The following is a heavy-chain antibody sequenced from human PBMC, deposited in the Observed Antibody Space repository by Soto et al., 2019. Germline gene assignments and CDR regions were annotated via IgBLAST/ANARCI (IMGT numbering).Heavy chain of an antibody. Sequence: PGGSLRLSCAASGFTFSSYWMHWVRQAPGKGLVWVSAISGSGVSTYYADSVKGRFTISRDNSKNTLYLQMNSLRAKDTAVYYCAKSPGMYYYDSSGYYHYDYWGQGTLVTVSS. CDR1: GFTFSSYW. V-gene: IGHV3-23*01. D-gene: IGHD3-22*01. J-gene: IGHJ4*02. CDR2: ISGSGVST. CDR3: AKSPGMYYYDSSGYYHYDY.